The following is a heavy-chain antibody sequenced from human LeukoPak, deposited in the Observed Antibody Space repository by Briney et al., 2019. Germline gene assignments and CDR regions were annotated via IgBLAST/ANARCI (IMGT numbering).Heavy chain of an antibody. CDR3: ARWGAFDY. V-gene: IGHV3-48*03. J-gene: IGHJ4*02. Sequence: SGGSLRLSCAASGFTFSSYEMNWVRQAPGKGLEWVSYISSGGGTIYYADSVKGRFTISRDNAKNSLYLQMNSLRAEDTAVYYCARWGAFDYWGQGTLVTVSS. CDR1: GFTFSSYE. D-gene: IGHD3-16*01. CDR2: ISSGGGTI.